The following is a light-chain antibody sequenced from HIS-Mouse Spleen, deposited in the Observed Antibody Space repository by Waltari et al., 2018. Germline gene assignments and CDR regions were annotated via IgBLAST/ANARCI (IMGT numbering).Light chain of an antibody. V-gene: IGLV2-14*03. Sequence: QSALTQPASVSGSPGQSITISCTGTSSDVGGYNYVPWYQQHPGKAPKLMIYDVSNRPSVVSNRFSGSKSGNTASLTISGLQAEDEADYYCSSYTSSSTLVFGGGTKLTVL. J-gene: IGLJ3*02. CDR3: SSYTSSSTLV. CDR1: SSDVGGYNY. CDR2: DVS.